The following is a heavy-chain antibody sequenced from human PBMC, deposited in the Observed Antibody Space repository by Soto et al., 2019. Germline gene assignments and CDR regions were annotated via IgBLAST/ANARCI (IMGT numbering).Heavy chain of an antibody. Sequence: QVQLVESGGGVVQPGRSLRLSCAASGFTFSSYAMHWVRQAPGKGLEWVAVISYDGSNKYYADSVKGRFTISRDNSKNTLYLQMNSLRAEDTAVYYCARRKSPLTEPSNWFDPWGQGTLVTVSS. D-gene: IGHD2-8*01. V-gene: IGHV3-30-3*01. CDR1: GFTFSSYA. CDR2: ISYDGSNK. J-gene: IGHJ5*02. CDR3: ARRKSPLTEPSNWFDP.